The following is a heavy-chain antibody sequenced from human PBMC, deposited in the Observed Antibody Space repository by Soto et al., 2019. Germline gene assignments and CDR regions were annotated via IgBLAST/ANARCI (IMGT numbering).Heavy chain of an antibody. V-gene: IGHV3-30*18. Sequence: GGSLRLSCAASGFTFSSYGMHWVRQAPGKGLEWVAVISYDGSNKYYADSVKGRFTISRDNSKNTLYLQMNSLRAEDTAVYYCAKLPSIAAPSYWGQGTLVTVSS. CDR1: GFTFSSYG. D-gene: IGHD6-6*01. J-gene: IGHJ4*02. CDR3: AKLPSIAAPSY. CDR2: ISYDGSNK.